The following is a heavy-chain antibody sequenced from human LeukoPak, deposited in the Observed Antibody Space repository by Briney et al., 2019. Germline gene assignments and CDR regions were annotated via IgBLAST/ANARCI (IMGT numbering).Heavy chain of an antibody. Sequence: PGGSLRLSCAASRFTFSSYVMSWVRQAPGKGLEWVSAISGSGGSTYYADSVKGRFTISRDNAKNSLYLQMNSLRAEDTALYYCAKDSSSWYYFDYWGQGTLVTVSS. CDR1: RFTFSSYV. J-gene: IGHJ4*02. V-gene: IGHV3-23*01. CDR3: AKDSSSWYYFDY. D-gene: IGHD6-13*01. CDR2: ISGSGGST.